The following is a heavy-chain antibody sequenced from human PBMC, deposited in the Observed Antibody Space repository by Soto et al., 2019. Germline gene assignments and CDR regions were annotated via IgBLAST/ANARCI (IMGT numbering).Heavy chain of an antibody. CDR3: AKGAKDGGVIEYFDS. CDR2: ISSSSRRT. Sequence: GRCLRLSCETAGLTFANYGMGCDRQPPKKALYWVSGISSSSRRTYDADSVRRWFTISRDNSKNTLYLQMNTLRADDTAVYYCAKGAKDGGVIEYFDSWGQGSLVTISS. J-gene: IGHJ4*02. D-gene: IGHD3-3*01. V-gene: IGHV3-23*01. CDR1: GLTFANYG.